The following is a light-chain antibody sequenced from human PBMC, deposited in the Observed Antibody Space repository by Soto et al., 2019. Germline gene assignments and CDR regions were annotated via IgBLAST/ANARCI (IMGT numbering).Light chain of an antibody. J-gene: IGLJ1*01. Sequence: QSVLTQPASVSGSPGQSITISCTGTSSDVGRYNYVSWYQQHAGKPPKLMIYDVSNRPSGVSNRFSGSKSGNTASLTISGLQAEDEADYYCSSYTSRSTDVFGTGTKLTVL. CDR1: SSDVGRYNY. CDR3: SSYTSRSTDV. CDR2: DVS. V-gene: IGLV2-14*01.